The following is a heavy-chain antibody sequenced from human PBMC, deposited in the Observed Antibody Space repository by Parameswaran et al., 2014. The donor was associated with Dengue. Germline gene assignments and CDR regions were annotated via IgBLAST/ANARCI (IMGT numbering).Heavy chain of an antibody. Sequence: QAGGSLRLSCAASGFTFSSYAMSWVRQAPGKGLEWVSAISGSGGSTYYADSVKGRFTISRDNPKNTLYLQMNSLRAEDTAVYYCANEWLQLGGYFDYWARNPGHRLL. V-gene: IGHV3-23*01. CDR1: GFTFSSYA. CDR2: ISGSGGST. J-gene: IGHJ4*01. CDR3: ANEWLQLGGYFDY. D-gene: IGHD5-24*01.